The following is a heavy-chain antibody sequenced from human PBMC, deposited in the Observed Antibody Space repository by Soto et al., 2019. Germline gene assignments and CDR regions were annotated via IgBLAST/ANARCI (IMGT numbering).Heavy chain of an antibody. CDR2: VHFSGST. J-gene: IGHJ4*02. CDR3: AREFGFEAAEFDY. V-gene: IGHV4-59*01. CDR1: GGSFSSFY. D-gene: IGHD6-13*01. Sequence: SETLSLTCTVSGGSFSSFYWSWIRQPPGKGLEWIGNVHFSGSTDYNPSLRSRVSISLDTSTNKFSLNLSSVTAAVTAVYFCAREFGFEAAEFDYWGQGALVTVSS.